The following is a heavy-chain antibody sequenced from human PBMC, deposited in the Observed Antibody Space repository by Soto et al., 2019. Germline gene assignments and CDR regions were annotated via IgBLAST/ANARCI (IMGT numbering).Heavy chain of an antibody. V-gene: IGHV5-51*01. Sequence: GESLKISCKGSGYSFTSYWICWVRQMPGKGLEWMGIIYPGDSDTRYSPSFQGQVTISADKSISTAYLQWSSLKASDTAMYYCARPLVGDLYGMDVWGQGTTVTVSS. CDR1: GYSFTSYW. J-gene: IGHJ6*02. CDR2: IYPGDSDT. CDR3: ARPLVGDLYGMDV. D-gene: IGHD1-26*01.